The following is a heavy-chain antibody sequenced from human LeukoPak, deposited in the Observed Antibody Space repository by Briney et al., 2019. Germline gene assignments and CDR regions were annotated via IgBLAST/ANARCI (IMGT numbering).Heavy chain of an antibody. D-gene: IGHD4-17*01. CDR3: ARGKTVTIHY. CDR2: INHSGGT. Sequence: SETLSLTCAVYGGSFSGYYWSWIRQPPGKGLEWIGEINHSGGTNYNPSLKSRVTISVDTSKNQFSLKLSPVTAADTAVYYCARGKTVTIHYWGQGTLVTVSS. J-gene: IGHJ4*02. CDR1: GGSFSGYY. V-gene: IGHV4-34*01.